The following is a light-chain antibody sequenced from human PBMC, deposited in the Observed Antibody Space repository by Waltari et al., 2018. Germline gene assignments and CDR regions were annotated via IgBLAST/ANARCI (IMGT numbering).Light chain of an antibody. CDR3: QQRSAWPWT. Sequence: EIMLTQSPATLSLSPGERATLSCRASPNIAGSLAWYQHQPGQAPRLLFYDTSNRATGIPARFSGSGSGTDFILTITNLEPEDVAVYYCQQRSAWPWTFGQGTKVEI. CDR2: DTS. CDR1: PNIAGS. V-gene: IGKV3-11*01. J-gene: IGKJ1*01.